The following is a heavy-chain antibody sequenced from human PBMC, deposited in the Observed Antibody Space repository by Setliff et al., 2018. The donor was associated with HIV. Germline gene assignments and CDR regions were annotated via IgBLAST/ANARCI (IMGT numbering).Heavy chain of an antibody. CDR3: TTGTRLVD. Sequence: GSLRLSCAASGFTFSNAWMSWVRQTPEKGLEWVGRISSKETGGTTDYAAPVKGRFTISRDDSKNTLYLQMNSLKTEDTAVYYCTTGTRLVDWGQGALVTVSS. J-gene: IGHJ4*02. CDR1: GFTFSNAW. D-gene: IGHD2-21*01. V-gene: IGHV3-15*01. CDR2: ISSKETGGTT.